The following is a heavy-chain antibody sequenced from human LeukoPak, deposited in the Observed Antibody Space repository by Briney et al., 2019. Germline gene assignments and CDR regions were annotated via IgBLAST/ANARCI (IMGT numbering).Heavy chain of an antibody. D-gene: IGHD2-2*02. V-gene: IGHV3-21*01. CDR2: ISSSSSYI. Sequence: GGSLRLSCAASGFTFSSYSMNWVRQAPGKGLEWASSISSSSSYIYYADSVKGRFTISRDNAKNSLYLQMNSLRAEDTAVYYCAREGRNCSSTSCYTPFDYWGQGTLVTVSS. CDR3: AREGRNCSSTSCYTPFDY. CDR1: GFTFSSYS. J-gene: IGHJ4*02.